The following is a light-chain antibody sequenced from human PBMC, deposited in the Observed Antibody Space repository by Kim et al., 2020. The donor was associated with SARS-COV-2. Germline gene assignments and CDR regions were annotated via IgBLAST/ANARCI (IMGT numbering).Light chain of an antibody. Sequence: SYELTQPPSVSVAPGQTAAITCGGNDIGTKSVHWYQQRPGQAPVLVMSYDTDRPSGIPERFTGFNSGDTAALTISAVEAGDEADYYCQVWDSATYHAVFGGGTQLTVL. V-gene: IGLV3-21*04. CDR3: QVWDSATYHAV. CDR1: DIGTKS. J-gene: IGLJ7*01. CDR2: YDT.